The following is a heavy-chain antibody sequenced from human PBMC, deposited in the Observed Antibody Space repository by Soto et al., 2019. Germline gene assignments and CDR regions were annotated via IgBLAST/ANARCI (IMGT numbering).Heavy chain of an antibody. V-gene: IGHV3-74*01. J-gene: IGHJ6*02. CDR3: ARGRYYGMDV. CDR2: IDSGGSST. CDR1: GFAFNTYW. Sequence: SLRLSCAASGFAFNTYWMHCVRQAPGKGLVWVSRIDSGGSSTSYADSVKGRFTISRDNARNTLYLQMNSLRAEDTAVYYCARGRYYGMDVWGQGTTVTVSS.